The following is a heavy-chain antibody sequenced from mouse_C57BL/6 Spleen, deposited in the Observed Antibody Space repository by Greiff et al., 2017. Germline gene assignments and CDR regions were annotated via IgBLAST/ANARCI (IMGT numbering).Heavy chain of an antibody. J-gene: IGHJ2*01. CDR1: GYSITSGYY. Sequence: EVKLQESGPGLVKPSQSLSLTCSVTGYSITSGYYWNWIRQFPGNKLEWMGYISYDGSNNYNPSLKNRISITRDTSKNQFFLKLNSVTTEDTATYYCARRGGDYYGSSYGDYWGQGTTLTVSS. V-gene: IGHV3-6*01. CDR3: ARRGGDYYGSSYGDY. CDR2: ISYDGSN. D-gene: IGHD1-1*01.